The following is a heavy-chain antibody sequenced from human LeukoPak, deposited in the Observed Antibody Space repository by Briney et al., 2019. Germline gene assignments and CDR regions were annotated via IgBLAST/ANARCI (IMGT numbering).Heavy chain of an antibody. CDR2: ISSSSDSI. CDR1: GFTFSTYG. CDR3: ASWGAGGNS. V-gene: IGHV3-48*04. J-gene: IGHJ4*02. D-gene: IGHD3-16*01. Sequence: PGGSLRLSCAASGFTFSTYGMTWVRQAPGKGLEWISYISSSSDSIKYADSVKGRFTSSRDNAKNSLYLQMNSLRAEDTAVYYCASWGAGGNSWGQGTLVTVSS.